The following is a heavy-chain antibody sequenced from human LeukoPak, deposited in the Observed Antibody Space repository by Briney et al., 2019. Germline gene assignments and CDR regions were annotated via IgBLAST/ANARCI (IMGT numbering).Heavy chain of an antibody. D-gene: IGHD4-11*01. V-gene: IGHV4-59*08. Sequence: PSETLSLTCTVSSGSISSYYWSWIRQPPGKGVEWIAYISYSGHTNSNASLKSRVTISVDTSKNQISLKLSSVTAADTAVYYCARHGYDTGNYLAHFDYWGQGTLVTVSS. CDR2: ISYSGHT. CDR3: ARHGYDTGNYLAHFDY. CDR1: SGSISSYY. J-gene: IGHJ4*02.